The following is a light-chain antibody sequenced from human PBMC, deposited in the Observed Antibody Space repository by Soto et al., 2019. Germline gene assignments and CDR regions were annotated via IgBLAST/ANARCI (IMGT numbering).Light chain of an antibody. V-gene: IGKV3D-15*01. CDR2: DAS. J-gene: IGKJ5*01. Sequence: EIVMTQSPATLSVSPGERTTLSCRACQSVSSNLAWYQHQPGQAPRLLIYDASTRAAGVPARFSGSGSGTHFTLTISSLEPGDFAVYYCQQYNNWPPITFGQGTRLEIK. CDR1: QSVSSN. CDR3: QQYNNWPPIT.